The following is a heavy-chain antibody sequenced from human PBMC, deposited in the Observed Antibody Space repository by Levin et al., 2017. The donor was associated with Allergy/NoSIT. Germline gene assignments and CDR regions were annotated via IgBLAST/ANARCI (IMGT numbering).Heavy chain of an antibody. CDR1: GGTFSSYA. V-gene: IGHV1-69*01. CDR3: AVAARPGYYYYYYMDV. D-gene: IGHD6-6*01. Sequence: KPGESLKISCKASGGTFSSYAISWVRQAPGQGLEWMGGIIPIFGTANYAQKFQGRVTITADESTSTAYMELSSLTSEDTAVYYCAVAARPGYYYYYYMDVWGKGTTVTVSS. J-gene: IGHJ6*03. CDR2: IIPIFGTA.